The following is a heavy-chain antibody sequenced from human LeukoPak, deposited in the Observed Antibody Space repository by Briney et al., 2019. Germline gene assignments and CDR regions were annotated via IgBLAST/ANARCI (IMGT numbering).Heavy chain of an antibody. Sequence: PGGSLRLSCAASGFTFNNYGMHWVRQAPGKGLEWVAVIWYDGSNKYYADSVKGRFTISRDNSKNTLYLQMNSLRAEDTAVYYCAKGVVSRYSSSWYGGYFDYWGQGTLVTVSS. CDR2: IWYDGSNK. D-gene: IGHD6-13*01. CDR1: GFTFNNYG. V-gene: IGHV3-33*06. CDR3: AKGVVSRYSSSWYGGYFDY. J-gene: IGHJ4*02.